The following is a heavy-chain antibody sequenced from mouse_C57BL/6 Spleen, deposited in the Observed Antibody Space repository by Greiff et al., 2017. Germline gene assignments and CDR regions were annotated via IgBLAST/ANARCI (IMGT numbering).Heavy chain of an antibody. CDR2: INPNNGGT. CDR3: ARQNYGSSHFDY. Sequence: EVQLQQSGPELVKPGASVKIPCKASGYTFTDYNMDWVKQSHGKSLEWIGDINPNNGGTIYNQKFKGKATLTVDKSSSPAYMELRSLTSEDTAVYYCARQNYGSSHFDYWGQGTTLTVSS. CDR1: GYTFTDYN. D-gene: IGHD1-1*01. J-gene: IGHJ2*01. V-gene: IGHV1-18*01.